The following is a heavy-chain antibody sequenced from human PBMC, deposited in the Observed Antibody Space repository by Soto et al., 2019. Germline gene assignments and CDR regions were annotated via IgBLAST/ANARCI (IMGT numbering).Heavy chain of an antibody. V-gene: IGHV1-69*06. CDR2: SIPIFGTA. CDR1: GGTFSSYA. D-gene: IGHD6-13*01. Sequence: QVQLVQSGAEVKKPGSSVKVSCKASGGTFSSYAISWVRQAPGQGLEWMGGSIPIFGTANYAQKFQGRVTITADKSTSTAYMELSSLRSEDTAVYYCAKTAGVYSSSWHPPFDYWGQGTLVTVSS. CDR3: AKTAGVYSSSWHPPFDY. J-gene: IGHJ4*02.